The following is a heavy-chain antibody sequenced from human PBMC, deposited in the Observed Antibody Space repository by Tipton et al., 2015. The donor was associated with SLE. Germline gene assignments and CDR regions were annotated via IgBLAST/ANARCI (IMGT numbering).Heavy chain of an antibody. CDR2: IYRDDRT. CDR1: GFIVSNY. CDR3: ARDKTFGSYYY. D-gene: IGHD1-26*01. V-gene: IGHV3-66*02. Sequence: SLRLSCVASGFIVSNYMSWVRQAPGKGLEWVSVIYRDDRTYYADSVKGRFTTSRDNSKNTVYLQMNSLRAEDTAMYYCARDKTFGSYYYWGQGTLVTVSS. J-gene: IGHJ4*02.